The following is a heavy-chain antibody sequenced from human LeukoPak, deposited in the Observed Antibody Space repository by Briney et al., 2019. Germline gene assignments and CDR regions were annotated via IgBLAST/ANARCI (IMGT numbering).Heavy chain of an antibody. J-gene: IGHJ4*02. CDR2: INPNSGGT. CDR1: GYTFTGYY. D-gene: IGHD5-12*01. CDR3: ARDPQRGYSGYDRLYYFDH. V-gene: IGHV1-2*02. Sequence: ASVKVSCKASGYTFTGYYMHWVRQAPGQGLEWMGWINPNSGGTNYAQKFQGRVTMTRDTSISTAYMELSRLRSDDTAVYYCARDPQRGYSGYDRLYYFDHWGQGTLVTVSS.